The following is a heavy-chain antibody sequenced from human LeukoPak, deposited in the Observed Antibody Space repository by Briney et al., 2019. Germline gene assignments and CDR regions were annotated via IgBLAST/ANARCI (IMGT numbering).Heavy chain of an antibody. Sequence: SETVSLTCTVSGGSISSGSYYWSWIRQPAGKGLEWIGRIYTSGSTNYNPSLKSRVTISVDTSKNQFSLKLSSVTAADTAVYYCARSNGITAAFDIWGQGTMVTVSS. CDR2: IYTSGST. CDR1: GGSISSGSYY. CDR3: ARSNGITAAFDI. J-gene: IGHJ3*02. V-gene: IGHV4-61*02. D-gene: IGHD3-3*01.